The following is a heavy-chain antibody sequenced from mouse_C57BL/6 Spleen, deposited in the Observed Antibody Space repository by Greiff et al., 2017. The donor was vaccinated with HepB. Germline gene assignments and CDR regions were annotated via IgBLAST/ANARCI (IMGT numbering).Heavy chain of an antibody. V-gene: IGHV1-4*01. J-gene: IGHJ4*01. CDR1: GYTFTSYT. Sequence: VQLQQSGAELARPGASVKMSCKASGYTFTSYTMHWVKQRPGQGLEWIGYINPSSGYTKYNQKFKDKATLTADKSSSTAYMQLSSLTSEDSAVYYCARDYDYGYAMDYWGQGTSVTVSS. CDR3: ARDYDYGYAMDY. D-gene: IGHD2-4*01. CDR2: INPSSGYT.